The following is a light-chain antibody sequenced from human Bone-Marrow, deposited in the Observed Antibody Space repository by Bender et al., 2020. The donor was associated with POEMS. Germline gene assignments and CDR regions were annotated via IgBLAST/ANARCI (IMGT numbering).Light chain of an antibody. J-gene: IGLJ1*01. CDR3: GSYTSTRTYV. CDR1: SSDVGSYNL. CDR2: DVT. V-gene: IGLV2-14*02. Sequence: QSALTQPASVSGSPGQSITMSCTGTSSDVGSYNLVSWYQHHPGKAPKLIIYDVTIRPSGVSNRFSGSKSGNTASLTISGLQADDEADFYCGSYTSTRTYVFGTGTKVTVL.